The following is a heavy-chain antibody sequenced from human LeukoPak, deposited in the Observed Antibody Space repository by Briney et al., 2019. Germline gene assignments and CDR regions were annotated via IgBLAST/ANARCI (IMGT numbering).Heavy chain of an antibody. D-gene: IGHD6-13*01. CDR1: GFTFISYA. J-gene: IGHJ4*02. Sequence: PGRSLRLSCAASGFTFISYAMHWVRQAPGKGLEWVAVISYDGSNKYYADSVKGRFTISRDNSKNTLYRQMNSLRAEDTGVYYCARDIGKAAAGTLDYWGQGTLVTVSS. CDR2: ISYDGSNK. V-gene: IGHV3-30-3*01. CDR3: ARDIGKAAAGTLDY.